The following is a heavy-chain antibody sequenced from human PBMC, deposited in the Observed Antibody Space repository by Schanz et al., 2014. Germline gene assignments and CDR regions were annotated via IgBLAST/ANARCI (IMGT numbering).Heavy chain of an antibody. CDR3: VRHGNYEFWHGPTPQFEN. J-gene: IGHJ4*02. CDR1: GGSISTSSRY. CDR2: LYYTGKT. D-gene: IGHD3-3*01. V-gene: IGHV4-39*01. Sequence: QLHLQESGPGLAKPSETLSLICSVSGGSISTSSRYWGWIRQSPGKGLEWLGSLYYTGKTHYNPSLKSQVTISRDTPKNQFPLTLPSVTAADTAVYYCVRHGNYEFWHGPTPQFENWGQGTLVTVS.